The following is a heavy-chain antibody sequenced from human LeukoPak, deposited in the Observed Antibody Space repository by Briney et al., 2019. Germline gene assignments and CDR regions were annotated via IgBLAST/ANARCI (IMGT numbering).Heavy chain of an antibody. V-gene: IGHV3-64D*06. CDR3: LLVVVPAATENFDY. D-gene: IGHD2-2*01. J-gene: IGHJ4*02. CDR1: GFTFSSYA. CDR2: ISSNGGSR. Sequence: PGGSLRLSCSASGFTFSSYAMHWVRQAPGKGLEYVSAISSNGGSRYYAGSVKGRFTISRDSSKNTLYLQMSSLRAEDTAVYYCLLVVVPAATENFDYGGEGTLVTVSS.